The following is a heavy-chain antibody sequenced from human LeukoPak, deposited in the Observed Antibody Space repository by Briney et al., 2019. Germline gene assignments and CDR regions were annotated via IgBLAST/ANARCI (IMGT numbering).Heavy chain of an antibody. J-gene: IGHJ3*02. Sequence: GGALRLSCAVSGFTFSDYYMSWIRQTPGKGLEGISYISSRSGDNIQYSDYVKGRFIISRDNAKNSLYLQMNSLRADDTAVYYCARDESGDNDAFDTWGQGTMVTVSS. CDR2: ISSRSGDNI. CDR3: ARDESGDNDAFDT. CDR1: GFTFSDYY. D-gene: IGHD2-21*01. V-gene: IGHV3-11*01.